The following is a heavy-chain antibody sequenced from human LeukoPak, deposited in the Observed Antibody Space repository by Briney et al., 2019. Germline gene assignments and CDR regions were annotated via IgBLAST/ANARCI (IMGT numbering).Heavy chain of an antibody. CDR1: GYTFTSYG. CDR2: ISAYNGNT. CDR3: ARDVPYYYGSGSYYNGLPIDY. J-gene: IGHJ4*02. Sequence: ASVKVSCKASGYTFTSYGISWVRQAPGQGLEWMGWISAYNGNTNYAQKLQGRVTMTTDTSTSTAYMELRSLRSVDTAVYYCARDVPYYYGSGSYYNGLPIDYWGQGTLVTVSS. V-gene: IGHV1-18*01. D-gene: IGHD3-10*01.